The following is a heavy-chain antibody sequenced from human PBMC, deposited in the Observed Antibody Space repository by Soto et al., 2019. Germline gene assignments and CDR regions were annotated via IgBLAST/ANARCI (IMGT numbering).Heavy chain of an antibody. J-gene: IGHJ4*02. CDR3: ATAEVDY. Sequence: GGSLRLSCAVSGFTFANHWMHWVRQAPGKGLEWVSRMNSDGSTTDYADSVKGRFTVSRDNAKNTLYLQMNSLRAEGTAVYYCATAEVDYWGPGTLVTVS. V-gene: IGHV3-74*01. CDR1: GFTFANHW. CDR2: MNSDGSTT.